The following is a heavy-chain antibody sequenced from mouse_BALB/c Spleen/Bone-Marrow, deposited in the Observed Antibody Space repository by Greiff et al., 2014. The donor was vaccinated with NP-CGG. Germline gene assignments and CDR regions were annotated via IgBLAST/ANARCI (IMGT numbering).Heavy chain of an antibody. CDR2: IYPGNSDT. D-gene: IGHD2-4*01. CDR1: GYSFTSYW. Sequence: DVQLQESGTVLARPGASVKMSCKASGYSFTSYWMYWVKQRPGQGLEWIGAIYPGNSDTSYNQKFKGKAKLTAVSSASTAYMELSSLTNEDSAVYYCARSPTMITTYSGAMDYWGQGTSVTVSS. CDR3: ARSPTMITTYSGAMDY. V-gene: IGHV1-5*01. J-gene: IGHJ4*01.